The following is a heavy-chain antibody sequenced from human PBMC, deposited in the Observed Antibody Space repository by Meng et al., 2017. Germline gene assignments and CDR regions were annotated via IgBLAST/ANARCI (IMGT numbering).Heavy chain of an antibody. CDR2: INHSGST. CDR1: GGSFSGYY. Sequence: LWKPSETRSLTGAVDGGSFSGYYGSWIRQPPGKGLEWIGKINHSGSTNYNTSLKSRVTISVDTSKNQFSLKLSSVTAADTAVYYCASDNYYYSSGYSYWYFDLWGRGTLVTVSS. CDR3: ASDNYYYSSGYSYWYFDL. V-gene: IGHV4-34*01. D-gene: IGHD3-22*01. J-gene: IGHJ2*01.